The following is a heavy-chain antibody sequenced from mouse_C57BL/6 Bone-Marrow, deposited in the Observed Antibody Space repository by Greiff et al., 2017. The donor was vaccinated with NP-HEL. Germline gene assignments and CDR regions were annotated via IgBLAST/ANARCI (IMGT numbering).Heavy chain of an antibody. J-gene: IGHJ2*01. CDR1: GYTFTSYW. V-gene: IGHV1-64*01. CDR3: ARSHYGSSYDYFDY. Sequence: VQLQQPGAELVKPGASVKLSCKASGYTFTSYWMHWVKQRPGQGLEWIGMIHPNSGSTNYNEKFKSKATLTVDKSSSTAYMQLSSLTSEDSAVYYWARSHYGSSYDYFDYWGQGTTLTGSS. D-gene: IGHD1-1*01. CDR2: IHPNSGST.